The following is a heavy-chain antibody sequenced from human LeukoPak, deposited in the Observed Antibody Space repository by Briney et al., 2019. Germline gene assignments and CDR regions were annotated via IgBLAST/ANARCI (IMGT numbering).Heavy chain of an antibody. CDR3: AKRSRLDYGDYS. CDR1: GYTFTSYD. Sequence: ASVKVSCKASGYTFTSYDINWVRQATGQGLEWMGWMNPNSGNTGYAQKFQGRVTMTRNTSISTAYMELSSLRSEDTAVYYCAKRSRLDYGDYSWGQGTLVTVSS. J-gene: IGHJ5*02. D-gene: IGHD4-17*01. CDR2: MNPNSGNT. V-gene: IGHV1-8*01.